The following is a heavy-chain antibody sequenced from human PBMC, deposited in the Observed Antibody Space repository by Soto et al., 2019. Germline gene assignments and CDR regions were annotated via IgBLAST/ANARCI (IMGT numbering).Heavy chain of an antibody. CDR2: INAGNGNT. CDR1: GYTFTSYA. J-gene: IGHJ4*02. Sequence: QVQLVQSGAEVKKPGASVKVSCKASGYTFTSYAMHWVRQAPGQRLEWMGWINAGNGNTKYSQKFQGRVTXTXDXXASTAYMELSSLRSEDTAVYYCARGLNGYLHYFDYWGQGTPVTVSS. D-gene: IGHD5-18*01. CDR3: ARGLNGYLHYFDY. V-gene: IGHV1-3*01.